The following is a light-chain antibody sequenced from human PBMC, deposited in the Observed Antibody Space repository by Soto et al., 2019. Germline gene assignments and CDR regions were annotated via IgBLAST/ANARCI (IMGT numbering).Light chain of an antibody. J-gene: IGKJ3*01. CDR2: AAS. V-gene: IGKV1-8*01. CDR1: QGISSY. Sequence: AIRMTQSPSSFSASTGDRVTITCRASQGISSYLAWYQQKPGKAPKLLIYAASTLQSGVPSRFSGSGSGTDFTLTISCLQSEAFATYYCQQYYSYPLTVGPGTKVDIK. CDR3: QQYYSYPLT.